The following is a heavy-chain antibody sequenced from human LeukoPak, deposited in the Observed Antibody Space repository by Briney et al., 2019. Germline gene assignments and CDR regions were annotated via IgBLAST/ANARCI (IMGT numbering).Heavy chain of an antibody. CDR3: ATGDYNGNSALSY. D-gene: IGHD4-17*01. J-gene: IGHJ4*02. CDR2: IYSDGTTK. Sequence: GGSLRLSCATSGLTFSNYVVHWVRQAPGEDPEWVALIYSDGTTKYYAGSVRGRFTISRDNSKNTLYMQMDSLRAEDTAIYYCATGDYNGNSALSYWGQGTLVTVSS. CDR1: GLTFSNYV. V-gene: IGHV3-33*01.